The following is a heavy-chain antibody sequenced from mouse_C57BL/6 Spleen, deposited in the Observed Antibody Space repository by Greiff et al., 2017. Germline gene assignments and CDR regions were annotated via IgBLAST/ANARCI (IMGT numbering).Heavy chain of an antibody. CDR1: GYTFTGYW. CDR2: LLPGSGST. D-gene: IGHD1-1*01. CDR3: ARGGYYYGSRAYYAMDY. Sequence: QVQLQQSGAELMKPGASVKLSCKATGYTFTGYWIEWVKQRPGHGLEWIGELLPGSGSTNYNEKFKGKATFTADTSSNTAYMQLSSLTTEDSAIYYCARGGYYYGSRAYYAMDYWGQGTSVTVSS. J-gene: IGHJ4*01. V-gene: IGHV1-9*01.